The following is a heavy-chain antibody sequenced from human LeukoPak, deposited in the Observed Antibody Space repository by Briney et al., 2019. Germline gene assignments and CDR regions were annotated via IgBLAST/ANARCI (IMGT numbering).Heavy chain of an antibody. J-gene: IGHJ4*02. V-gene: IGHV3-9*03. CDR2: ISWNSGVI. Sequence: PGRSLRLSCAASGFTFDDYAMHWVRQPPGKGLEWVSGISWNSGVIAYADSVKGRFTISRDNAKNSLFLQMNSLRADDVAFYYCAKDVGRVLVAGHFDYWGQGTQVTVSS. CDR3: AKDVGRVLVAGHFDY. CDR1: GFTFDDYA. D-gene: IGHD6-19*01.